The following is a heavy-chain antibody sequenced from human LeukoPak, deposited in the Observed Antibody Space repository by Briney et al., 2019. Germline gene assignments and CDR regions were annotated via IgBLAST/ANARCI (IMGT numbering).Heavy chain of an antibody. J-gene: IGHJ4*02. CDR2: IYYSGSA. Sequence: SETLSLTCTVSGGSTSRYYWSWIRQPPGKRLEWLGYIYYSGSATYNPSLKSRLTMSVDTSKNQISLKLISLTAADTAVYYCARLPGIAAVWGQGTLVTVSS. CDR3: ARLPGIAAV. D-gene: IGHD6-13*01. V-gene: IGHV4-59*08. CDR1: GGSTSRYY.